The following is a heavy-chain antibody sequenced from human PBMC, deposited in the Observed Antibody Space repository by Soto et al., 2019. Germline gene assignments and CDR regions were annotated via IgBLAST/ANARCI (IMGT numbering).Heavy chain of an antibody. D-gene: IGHD3-10*01. CDR3: ARLGNDLDY. CDR1: GGTFSSYA. Sequence: QVQLVQSGAEVKKPGYSVKVSCKASGGTFSSYAISWVRQAPGQGLEWMGGISPIFGTANYAQKFQGRVTITADESTSTAYMELSSLRAEDTAVYYCARLGNDLDYWGQGTLVTVSS. J-gene: IGHJ4*02. CDR2: ISPIFGTA. V-gene: IGHV1-69*01.